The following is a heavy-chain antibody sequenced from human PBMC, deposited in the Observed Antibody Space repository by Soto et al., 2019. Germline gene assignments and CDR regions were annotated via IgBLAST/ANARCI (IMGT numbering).Heavy chain of an antibody. Sequence: QVQLQESGPGLVKPSETLSLTCTVSGGSISSYYWCWIRQPAGKGLEWIDRFYPSGNINYNPSLKSRLTMSGDTSRNQLSLNLTFVTAADTAVYYCARCGSDYGMDVWGQGTTVTVSS. V-gene: IGHV4-4*07. CDR2: FYPSGNI. J-gene: IGHJ6*02. CDR3: ARCGSDYGMDV. D-gene: IGHD3-10*01. CDR1: GGSISSYY.